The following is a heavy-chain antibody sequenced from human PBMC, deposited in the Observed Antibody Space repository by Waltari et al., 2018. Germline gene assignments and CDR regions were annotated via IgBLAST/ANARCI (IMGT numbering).Heavy chain of an antibody. CDR2: INKDGTET. D-gene: IGHD6-19*01. Sequence: EAQQVESGGDLVQPGGSLRLSCVVSGFTLSNYWMSWVRQAPGQGLEWVANINKDGTETYYVDSVRGRFTISKDDAKNSVYLQMNSLKVEDTAVYYCIRDYGSPYWGQGTLVTVSS. CDR3: IRDYGSPY. J-gene: IGHJ4*02. CDR1: GFTLSNYW. V-gene: IGHV3-7*03.